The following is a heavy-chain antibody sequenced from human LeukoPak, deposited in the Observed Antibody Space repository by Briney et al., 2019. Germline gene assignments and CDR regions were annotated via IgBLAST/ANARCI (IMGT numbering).Heavy chain of an antibody. CDR2: INPNSGGT. V-gene: IGHV1-2*02. J-gene: IGHJ4*02. Sequence: ASVKVSCKASGYTFTGYYMHWVRQAPGQGLEWMGWINPNSGGTNYAQKFQGRVTMTRDTSISTAYMELSRLRSDDTAVYYCAKDSRSLAAAGEVDYWGQGTLVTVSS. D-gene: IGHD6-13*01. CDR1: GYTFTGYY. CDR3: AKDSRSLAAAGEVDY.